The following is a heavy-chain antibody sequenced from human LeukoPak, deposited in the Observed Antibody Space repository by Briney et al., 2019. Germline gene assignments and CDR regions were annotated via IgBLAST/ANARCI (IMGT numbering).Heavy chain of an antibody. CDR1: GYTFTGYG. CDR3: ARADYDILTGPQSKYYYYYYMDV. CDR2: ISAYNGNT. V-gene: IGHV1-18*01. D-gene: IGHD3-9*01. Sequence: ASVKVSCKASGYTFTGYGISWVRQAPGQGLEWMGWISAYNGNTNYAQKLQGRVTMTTDTSTSTAYMELRSLRSDDTAVYYCARADYDILTGPQSKYYYYYYMDVWGKGTTVTVSS. J-gene: IGHJ6*03.